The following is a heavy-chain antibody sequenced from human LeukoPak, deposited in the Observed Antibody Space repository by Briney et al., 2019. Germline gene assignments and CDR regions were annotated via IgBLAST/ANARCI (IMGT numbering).Heavy chain of an antibody. D-gene: IGHD5-18*01. CDR3: ARDDEKGYTAMVNVVGY. CDR2: ISYDGSNK. Sequence: GGSLRLSCAASGFTFSSYAMHWVRQAPGKGLEWVAVISYDGSNKYYTDFVKGRFTISRDNSKNTLYLQMNSLRAEDTAVYYCARDDEKGYTAMVNVVGYWGQGTLVTVSS. CDR1: GFTFSSYA. J-gene: IGHJ4*02. V-gene: IGHV3-30*04.